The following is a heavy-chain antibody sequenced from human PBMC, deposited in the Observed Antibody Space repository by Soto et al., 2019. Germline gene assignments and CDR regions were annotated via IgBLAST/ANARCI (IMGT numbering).Heavy chain of an antibody. D-gene: IGHD6-13*01. CDR3: ARERSAAGTGGFDP. J-gene: IGHJ5*02. Sequence: QVQLVQSGAEVKKPGASVKVSCKASGYTFTSYDINWVRQATGQGLEWLGWMNPNSGNTGYAQKFQGRVTMTRNNAISTAYMELSSLRSEDTAVYYCARERSAAGTGGFDPWGQGTLVTVSS. CDR2: MNPNSGNT. V-gene: IGHV1-8*01. CDR1: GYTFTSYD.